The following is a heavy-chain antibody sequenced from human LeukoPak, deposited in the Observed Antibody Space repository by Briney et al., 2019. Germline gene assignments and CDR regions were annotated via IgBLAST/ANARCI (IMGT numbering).Heavy chain of an antibody. CDR1: GGSFSGNY. V-gene: IGHV4-34*01. J-gene: IGHJ6*04. Sequence: SETLSLTCAVYGGSFSGNYWSWIRQPPGKGLEWIGEINHSGSTNYNPSLKSRVTISVDTSKNRFSLKLNSVTAADTAVYYCARGRFGSGPTGDVWGKGTTVTVSS. CDR2: INHSGST. D-gene: IGHD2-15*01. CDR3: ARGRFGSGPTGDV.